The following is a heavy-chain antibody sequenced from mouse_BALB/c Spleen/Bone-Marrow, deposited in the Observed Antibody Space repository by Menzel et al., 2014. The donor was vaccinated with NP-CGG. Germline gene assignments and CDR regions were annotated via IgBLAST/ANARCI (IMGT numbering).Heavy chain of an antibody. Sequence: QVQLQQSGPGLVAPSQSLSITCTVSGFSLTGYGVNWVRQPPGKGLEWLGMIWGDGNTDYNSDLKSRLSVSKDNSKSQVFLKMNSLQTDDTAMYYCARVYYDCDWWYFDVWGAGTTVTVSS. J-gene: IGHJ1*01. D-gene: IGHD2-4*01. V-gene: IGHV2-6-7*01. CDR1: GFSLTGYG. CDR3: ARVYYDCDWWYFDV. CDR2: IWGDGNT.